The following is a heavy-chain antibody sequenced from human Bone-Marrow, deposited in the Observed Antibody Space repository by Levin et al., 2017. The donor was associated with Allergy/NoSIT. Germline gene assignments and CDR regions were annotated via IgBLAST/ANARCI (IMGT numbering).Heavy chain of an antibody. D-gene: IGHD2-2*01. V-gene: IGHV3-13*04. CDR2: IGTAADS. Sequence: ASVKVSCAASGFTFSSYDMHWVRQATGRGLEWVSAIGTAADSYYSGSVKGRFTVSRDNAKNSFYLQMNSLRAGDTAVYYCARVALPRYCTRTSFSDSGYYFDDWGQGTLVTVSS. CDR3: ARVALPRYCTRTSFSDSGYYFDD. J-gene: IGHJ4*02. CDR1: GFTFSSYD.